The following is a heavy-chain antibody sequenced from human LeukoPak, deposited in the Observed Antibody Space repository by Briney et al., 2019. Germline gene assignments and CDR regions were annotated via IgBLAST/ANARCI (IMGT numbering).Heavy chain of an antibody. J-gene: IGHJ5*02. V-gene: IGHV1-2*02. Sequence: ASVKVSCKASGYTFTGCYMHWVRQAPGQGLEWMGWINPNSGGTNYAQKFQGRVTMTRDTSISTAYMELSRLRSDDTAVYYCAREGVGYCTNGVCYNWFDPWGQGTLVTVSS. CDR1: GYTFTGCY. CDR3: AREGVGYCTNGVCYNWFDP. D-gene: IGHD2-8*01. CDR2: INPNSGGT.